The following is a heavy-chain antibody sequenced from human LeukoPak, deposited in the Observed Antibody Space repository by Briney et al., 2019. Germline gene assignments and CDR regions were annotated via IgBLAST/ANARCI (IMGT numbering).Heavy chain of an antibody. CDR2: IYYSGST. J-gene: IGHJ4*02. D-gene: IGHD3-9*01. CDR1: GGSISSYY. Sequence: SETLSLTCTVSGGSISSYYWSWIRQPPGKGLEWIGYIYYSGSTNYNPSLKSRVTISVDTSKNQFSLKLSSVTAADTAVYYCAGSPTSYYDILTGYYSPLGPYFDYWGQGTLVTVSS. V-gene: IGHV4-59*01. CDR3: AGSPTSYYDILTGYYSPLGPYFDY.